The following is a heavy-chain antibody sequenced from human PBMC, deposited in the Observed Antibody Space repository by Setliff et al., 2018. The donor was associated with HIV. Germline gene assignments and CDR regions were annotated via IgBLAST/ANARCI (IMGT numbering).Heavy chain of an antibody. CDR2: IEPSSGGT. D-gene: IGHD2-8*02. CDR1: GYTFTAYY. J-gene: IGHJ3*01. CDR3: ARQDHSSVNTGSLYAFDV. Sequence: ASVKVSCKASGYTFTAYYIHWVRQAPGHELQLMGRIEPSSGGTNYIQKFQGRVTITRDTSIYTVYMELTGLTSDDTAVYYCARQDHSSVNTGSLYAFDVWGQGTMVTRLL. V-gene: IGHV1-2*06.